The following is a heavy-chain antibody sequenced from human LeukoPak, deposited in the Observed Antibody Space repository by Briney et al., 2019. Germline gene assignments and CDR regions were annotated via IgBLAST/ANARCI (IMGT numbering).Heavy chain of an antibody. CDR2: IYYSGSA. CDR3: ARGVIRFLEWLDY. J-gene: IGHJ4*02. Sequence: SETLSLTCTVSGGSISDYSWGWIRQPPGKGLEWIGNIYYSGSANHNPSLRSRVTISRDTSKNQFSLKLSSVTAADTAVYYCARGVIRFLEWLDYWGQGTLVTVSS. V-gene: IGHV4-59*08. D-gene: IGHD3-3*01. CDR1: GGSISDYS.